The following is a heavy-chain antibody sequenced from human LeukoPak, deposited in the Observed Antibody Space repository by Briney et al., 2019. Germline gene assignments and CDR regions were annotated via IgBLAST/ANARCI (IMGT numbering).Heavy chain of an antibody. CDR3: VRDQDVGRITMIEYAFDI. J-gene: IGHJ3*02. Sequence: ASVKVSCKASGYTFTGYYMHWVRQAPGQGLEWMGRINPNSGGTNYAQKFQGRVTMTRDTSISTAYMELSRLRSDDTAVYYCVRDQDVGRITMIEYAFDIWGQGTMVTVSS. CDR1: GYTFTGYY. V-gene: IGHV1-2*06. D-gene: IGHD3-22*01. CDR2: INPNSGGT.